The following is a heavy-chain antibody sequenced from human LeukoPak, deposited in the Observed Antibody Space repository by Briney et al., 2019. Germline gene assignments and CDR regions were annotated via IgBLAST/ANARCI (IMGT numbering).Heavy chain of an antibody. D-gene: IGHD3-3*02. Sequence: GGSLRLSCATSGFTFSRFSMRWVRQAPRKGLEWVSSIYFTGNHISYADSVKGRFTISRDNANNSVYLQMNGLRAGDTAVYYCAREFSTVGNFDYWGQGTLVTVSS. V-gene: IGHV3-21*01. CDR3: AREFSTVGNFDY. CDR2: IYFTGNHI. CDR1: GFTFSRFS. J-gene: IGHJ4*02.